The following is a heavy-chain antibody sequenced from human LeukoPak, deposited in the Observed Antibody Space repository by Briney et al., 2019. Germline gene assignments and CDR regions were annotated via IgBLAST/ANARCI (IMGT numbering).Heavy chain of an antibody. D-gene: IGHD6-25*01. V-gene: IGHV3-53*01. CDR3: ARVGYSSGWRGLDY. CDR2: IYSRGST. J-gene: IGHJ4*02. CDR1: GCTVSSNY. Sequence: WGSLRLSCAASGCTVSSNYRSWIRQAPGKGLEWVGVIYSRGSTYYADSVKGRFTISRDNSKNTLYLQMNSLTAEDTAVYYCARVGYSSGWRGLDYWGQGTLATVSS.